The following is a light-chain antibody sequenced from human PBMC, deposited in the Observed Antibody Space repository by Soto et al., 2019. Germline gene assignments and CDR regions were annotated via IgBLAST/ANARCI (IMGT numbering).Light chain of an antibody. CDR1: QDITTW. Sequence: QMTQSPSSVSASVGDRVTITCRASQDITTWLAWYQQKPGKAPRLLIYDASSLQIGVPSRFSGSGSGTDFTLTISSLQAEDFATYYCLPANGFPRTFGQGTKVEIK. CDR2: DAS. CDR3: LPANGFPRT. V-gene: IGKV1-12*01. J-gene: IGKJ1*01.